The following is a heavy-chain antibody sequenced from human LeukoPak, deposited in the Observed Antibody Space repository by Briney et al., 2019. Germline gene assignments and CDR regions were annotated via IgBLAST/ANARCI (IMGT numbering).Heavy chain of an antibody. CDR3: ARGKDYYDSSGYSPSYDY. J-gene: IGHJ4*02. V-gene: IGHV4-61*02. CDR2: IYTSGST. D-gene: IGHD3-22*01. CDR1: GGSVSSGSYY. Sequence: SQTLSLTCTVSGGSVSSGSYYWSWIRQPAGKGLEWIGRIYTSGSTNYNPSLKSRVTISVDTSKNQFSLKLSSVTAADTAVYYCARGKDYYDSSGYSPSYDYWGQGTLVTVSS.